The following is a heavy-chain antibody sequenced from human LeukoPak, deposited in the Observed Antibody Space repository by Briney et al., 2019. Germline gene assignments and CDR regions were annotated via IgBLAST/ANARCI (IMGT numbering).Heavy chain of an antibody. CDR3: ARVGRTGDGSSG. D-gene: IGHD7-27*01. CDR1: GFTFSNAW. V-gene: IGHV3-72*01. Sequence: PGGSLRLSCAASGFTFSNAWMSWVRQAPGKGLEWVGRTRNKANSYTTEYAASVKGRFTISRDDSKNSLYLQMNSLKTEDTAVYYCARVGRTGDGSSGWGQGTMVTVSS. J-gene: IGHJ3*01. CDR2: TRNKANSYTT.